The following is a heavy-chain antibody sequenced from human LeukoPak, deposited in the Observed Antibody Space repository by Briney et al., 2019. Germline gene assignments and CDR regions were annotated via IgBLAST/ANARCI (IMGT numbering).Heavy chain of an antibody. D-gene: IGHD2-15*01. CDR3: ARPRRYCSGGSCYVGFFDY. CDR1: GFTISDYY. CDR2: ISSNGYTT. Sequence: GGALRLSCAASGFTISDYYMSWTRQAPGKGLEWVSYISSNGYTTYYADSVKGRITISRENAKNSLNLQMNSLRAEDTAVYYCARPRRYCSGGSCYVGFFDYWGQGTLVTVSS. V-gene: IGHV3-11*04. J-gene: IGHJ4*02.